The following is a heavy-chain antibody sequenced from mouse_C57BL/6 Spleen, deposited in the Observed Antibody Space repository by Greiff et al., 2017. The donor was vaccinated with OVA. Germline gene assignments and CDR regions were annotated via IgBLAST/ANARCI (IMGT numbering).Heavy chain of an antibody. CDR2: INPNNGGT. CDR3: ASHDYDSSSSWFAY. D-gene: IGHD1-1*01. Sequence: EVQLQQSGPELVKPGASVKISCKASGYTFTDYYMNWVKQSHGKSLEWIGDINPNNGGTSYNQKFKGKATLTVDKSSSTAYMKLRSLTSEDSAVYYCASHDYDSSSSWFAYWGQGTLVTVSA. CDR1: GYTFTDYY. J-gene: IGHJ3*01. V-gene: IGHV1-26*01.